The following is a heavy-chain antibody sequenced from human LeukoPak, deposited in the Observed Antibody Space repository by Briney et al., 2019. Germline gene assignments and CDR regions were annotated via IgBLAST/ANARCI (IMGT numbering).Heavy chain of an antibody. V-gene: IGHV5-51*01. Sequence: GESLKISCKASGYSFPIYWIGWVRQMPGKGLEWMGIIFPGDSDTRYSPSFQGQVTFSTDKSITTAYLQRSSLKASDTAMYYCARQSRVSGSWYIIDYWGQGTLVTVSS. CDR1: GYSFPIYW. D-gene: IGHD6-13*01. CDR3: ARQSRVSGSWYIIDY. J-gene: IGHJ4*02. CDR2: IFPGDSDT.